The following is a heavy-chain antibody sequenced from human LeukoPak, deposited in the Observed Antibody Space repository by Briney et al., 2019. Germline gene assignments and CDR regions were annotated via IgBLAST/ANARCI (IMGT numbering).Heavy chain of an antibody. CDR2: ENQDGSEI. V-gene: IGHV3-7*03. J-gene: IGHJ4*02. CDR3: ARGRDVDS. Sequence: SWIRQAPGKGLEWVANENQDGSEIYYVDSVKGRFIISRDNAKNSLYLQMSGLRVEDTAVYYCARGRDVDSWGQGTLVTVSS.